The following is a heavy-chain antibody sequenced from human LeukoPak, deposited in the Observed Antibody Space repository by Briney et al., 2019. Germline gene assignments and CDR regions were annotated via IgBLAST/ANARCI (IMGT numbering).Heavy chain of an antibody. Sequence: GESLKISCAASGFTFSSYGMHWVRQAPGKGLEWVAVIWYDGSNKYYADSVKGRFTISRDNSKNTLYLQMNSLRAEDTAVYYCARGKEYRFDYWGQGTLVTVSS. V-gene: IGHV3-33*01. CDR3: ARGKEYRFDY. J-gene: IGHJ4*02. D-gene: IGHD2-2*01. CDR2: IWYDGSNK. CDR1: GFTFSSYG.